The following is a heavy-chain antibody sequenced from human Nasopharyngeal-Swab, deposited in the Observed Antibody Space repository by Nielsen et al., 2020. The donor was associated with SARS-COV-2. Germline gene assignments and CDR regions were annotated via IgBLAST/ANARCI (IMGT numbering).Heavy chain of an antibody. J-gene: IGHJ6*02. Sequence: GESLKISCAASGFTFSSYGMHWVRQAPGKGLEWVAVISYDGSNKYYADSVKGRFTISRDNSKNPLYLQMNSLRAEDTAVYYCAKDVTVGGLLWSGGGGMDVWGQGTTVTVSS. CDR1: GFTFSSYG. D-gene: IGHD3-10*01. V-gene: IGHV3-30*18. CDR3: AKDVTVGGLLWSGGGGMDV. CDR2: ISYDGSNK.